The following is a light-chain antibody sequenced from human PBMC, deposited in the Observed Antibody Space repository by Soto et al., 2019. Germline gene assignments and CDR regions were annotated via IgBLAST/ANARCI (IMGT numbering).Light chain of an antibody. CDR3: QQYDSPIWT. Sequence: ENVLTQSPGTLSLSPGERATLSCRASQSVGSSYLAWYQQKPGQAPRLLIYSTSSRATGIPDRFSGSGSGTDFTLTISRLETEDFAVYYCQQYDSPIWTFGQGTKVEIK. J-gene: IGKJ1*01. CDR2: STS. CDR1: QSVGSSY. V-gene: IGKV3-20*01.